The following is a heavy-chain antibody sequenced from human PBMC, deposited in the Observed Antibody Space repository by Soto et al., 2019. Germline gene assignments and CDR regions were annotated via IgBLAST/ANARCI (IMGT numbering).Heavy chain of an antibody. Sequence: XETLSLTCAVSGYPIGSGYYWAWLRQPPVKGLEWIGSVYRTETTFYNPSLKSRVAISLDMSNNQVSLKVNSVTAADTAVYYCARRDCSSDSCSEARWFDHWGQGPLVTVSS. CDR1: GYPIGSGYY. V-gene: IGHV4-38-2*01. CDR2: VYRTETT. CDR3: ARRDCSSDSCSEARWFDH. D-gene: IGHD2-2*01. J-gene: IGHJ5*02.